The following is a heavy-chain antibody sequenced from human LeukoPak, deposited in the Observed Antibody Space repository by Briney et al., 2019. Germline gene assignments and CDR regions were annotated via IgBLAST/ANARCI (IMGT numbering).Heavy chain of an antibody. J-gene: IGHJ2*01. Sequence: GGSLRLSCEASGFTFSTHAMNWIRQTPGKGLEWLSVISGDVQTTTYASSVKGRFTISRDNSKNTLYLEMNSLRVEDTAIYYCAKDGYYNSANHFARLHFDLWGRGTRVTVSS. D-gene: IGHD3-9*01. CDR2: ISGDVQTT. V-gene: IGHV3-23*01. CDR1: GFTFSTHA. CDR3: AKDGYYNSANHFARLHFDL.